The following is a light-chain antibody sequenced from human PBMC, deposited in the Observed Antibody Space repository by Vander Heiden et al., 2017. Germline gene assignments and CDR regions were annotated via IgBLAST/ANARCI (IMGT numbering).Light chain of an antibody. CDR1: SGINVGTYR. Sequence: QAVLTQPSSLSASPGASASLTCTLRSGINVGTYRVYWYRQKPGSPPQYVLNYKSDSDKHQGSGVPSRFSGSKDASANAGILLISGLQSEEEADFYCMIWHSSAPVFGGGTKLTVL. V-gene: IGLV5-45*03. J-gene: IGLJ3*02. CDR3: MIWHSSAPV. CDR2: YKSDSDK.